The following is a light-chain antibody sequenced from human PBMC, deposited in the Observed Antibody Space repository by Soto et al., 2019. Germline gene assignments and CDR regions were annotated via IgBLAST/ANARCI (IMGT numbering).Light chain of an antibody. CDR2: DVN. J-gene: IGLJ1*01. CDR3: SSYTSTSTRL. V-gene: IGLV2-14*01. CDR1: SSDIGAFDL. Sequence: QSALTQPASVSGSPGQSITISCTGTSSDIGAFDLVSWYQQHPGKAPKVMIYDVNIRPSGVSSRFSGSKSGNTASLAISGLQAEDEADYYCSSYTSTSTRLFGTGTKVTVL.